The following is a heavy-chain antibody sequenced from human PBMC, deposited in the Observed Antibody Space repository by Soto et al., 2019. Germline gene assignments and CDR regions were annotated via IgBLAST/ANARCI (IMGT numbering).Heavy chain of an antibody. D-gene: IGHD3-10*01. V-gene: IGHV3-23*01. CDR3: AKPPLWFGELRYYYGMDV. CDR1: GFTFSSYA. CDR2: ISGSGGST. J-gene: IGHJ6*02. Sequence: GGSLRLSCAASGFTFSSYAMSWVRQAPGKGLEWVSAISGSGGSTYYADSVKGRFTISRDNSKNTLYLQMNSLRAEDTAVYYCAKPPLWFGELRYYYGMDVSGQGTTVTVYS.